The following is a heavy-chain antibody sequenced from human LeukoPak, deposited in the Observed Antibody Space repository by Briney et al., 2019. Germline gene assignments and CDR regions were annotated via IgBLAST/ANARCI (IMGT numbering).Heavy chain of an antibody. CDR3: ARAVTNAFDI. V-gene: IGHV4-39*01. D-gene: IGHD4-11*01. J-gene: IGHJ3*02. CDR1: GGSISSSSYY. Sequence: SETLSLTCTVSGGSISSSSYYWGWIRQPPGKGLEWIGSIYYSGSTYYNPSLKSRVTISVDTSKNQFPLKLSSVTAADTAVYYCARAVTNAFDIWGQGTMVTVSS. CDR2: IYYSGST.